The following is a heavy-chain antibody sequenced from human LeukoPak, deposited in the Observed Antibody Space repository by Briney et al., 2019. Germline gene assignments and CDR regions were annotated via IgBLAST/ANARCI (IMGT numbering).Heavy chain of an antibody. Sequence: ASVKVSCKASGYTFTSYGISWVRQAPGQGLEWMGWINPNSGGTNYAQKFQGRVTMTRDTSISTAYMELSRLRSDDTAVYYCARRDYGNYYYYYGMDVWGQGTTVTVPS. CDR1: GYTFTSYG. V-gene: IGHV1-2*02. CDR3: ARRDYGNYYYYYGMDV. J-gene: IGHJ6*02. CDR2: INPNSGGT. D-gene: IGHD4-17*01.